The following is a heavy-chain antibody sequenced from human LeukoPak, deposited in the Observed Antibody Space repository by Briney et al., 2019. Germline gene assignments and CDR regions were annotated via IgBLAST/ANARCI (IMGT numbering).Heavy chain of an antibody. CDR1: GYTFTSYY. V-gene: IGHV1-46*01. CDR3: ARAAIGYSAYPEPFDY. J-gene: IGHJ4*02. CDR2: INPSGGST. Sequence: ASVKVSCKASGYTFTSYYIHWVRQAPGQGLEWMGIINPSGGSTSYAQKFQGRVTMTRDTSTSTVYMEPSSLRSEDTAVYYCARAAIGYSAYPEPFDYWGQGTLVTVSS. D-gene: IGHD5-12*01.